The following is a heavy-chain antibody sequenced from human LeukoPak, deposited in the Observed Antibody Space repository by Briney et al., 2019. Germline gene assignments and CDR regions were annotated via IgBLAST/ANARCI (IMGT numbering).Heavy chain of an antibody. Sequence: GGSLRLSCAASGFTFSSYAMSWVRQAPGKGLEWVSAISGSGGNTYYADSVKGRFTISRDNSKNTLYLQMNSLRAEDTAVYHCAKAGGSYYTSSWYAYWGQGSLVTVSS. CDR3: AKAGGSYYTSSWYAY. CDR2: ISGSGGNT. CDR1: GFTFSSYA. V-gene: IGHV3-23*01. J-gene: IGHJ4*02. D-gene: IGHD6-13*01.